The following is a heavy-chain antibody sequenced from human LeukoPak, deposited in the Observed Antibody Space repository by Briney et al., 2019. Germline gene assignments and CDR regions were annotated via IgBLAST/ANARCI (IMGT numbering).Heavy chain of an antibody. CDR2: INHSGST. CDR3: ARGRPVLLWFGEPSNWFDP. J-gene: IGHJ5*02. Sequence: SETLSLTCAVYGGSFSGYYWSWIRQPPGKGLEWIGEINHSGSTNYNPSLKSRVTISVDTSKNQFSLRLSSVTAADTAVYYCARGRPVLLWFGEPSNWFDPWGQGTLVTVSS. V-gene: IGHV4-34*01. D-gene: IGHD3-10*01. CDR1: GGSFSGYY.